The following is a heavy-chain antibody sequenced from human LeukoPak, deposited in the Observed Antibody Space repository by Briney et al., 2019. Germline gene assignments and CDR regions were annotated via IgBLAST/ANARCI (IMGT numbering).Heavy chain of an antibody. J-gene: IGHJ1*01. D-gene: IGHD5-24*01. V-gene: IGHV3-33*01. CDR3: ARGDSYNDAEYLQH. CDR2: IWYDGSNK. CDR1: GETVRIYG. Sequence: WGYRRDSYAASGETVRIYGMHGVRKDPGKGLEWVAVIWYDGSNKYYGYSVKGRFTISRDNSKKTLYLQMNSLRVEDTAVYYCARGDSYNDAEYLQHWGQGTLVTVS.